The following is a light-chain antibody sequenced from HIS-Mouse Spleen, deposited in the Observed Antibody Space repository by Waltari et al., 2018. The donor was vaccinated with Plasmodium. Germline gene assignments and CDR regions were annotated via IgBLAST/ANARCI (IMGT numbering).Light chain of an antibody. CDR1: ALPKKY. J-gene: IGLJ3*02. CDR2: EES. CDR3: YSTDSSGNHRV. Sequence: SYELTQPPSVSVSPGQTARITCSGDALPKKYAYWYQQKSGQAPGLAIYEESKRPSGFPGGFAGSSSGTMATLTISGAQVEDEADYYCYSTDSSGNHRVFGGGTKLTVL. V-gene: IGLV3-10*01.